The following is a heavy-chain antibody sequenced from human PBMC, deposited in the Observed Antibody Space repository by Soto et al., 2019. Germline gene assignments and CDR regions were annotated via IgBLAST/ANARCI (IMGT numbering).Heavy chain of an antibody. CDR1: GGSISSGDYY. CDR2: IYYSGST. V-gene: IGHV4-30-4*01. D-gene: IGHD5-18*01. CDR3: ASEDTAMDRWDYYGMDV. Sequence: PSETLSLTCTVSGGSISSGDYYWSWIRQPPGKGLEWIGYIYYSGSTYYNPSLKSRVTISVDTSKNQFSLKLSSVTAADTAVYYCASEDTAMDRWDYYGMDVWGQGTTVTVSS. J-gene: IGHJ6*02.